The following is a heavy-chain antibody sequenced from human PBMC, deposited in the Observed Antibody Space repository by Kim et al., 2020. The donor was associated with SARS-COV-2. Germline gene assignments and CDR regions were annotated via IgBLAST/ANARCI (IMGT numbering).Heavy chain of an antibody. Sequence: SETLSLTCTVSGASISSSGYYWGWIRQPPGKGLEWIGCVYYTGSTYYNPSLKSRVTISVDTSKNQFSLKLSSVTAADTAVYYCARHFGGTSIRFLGLFQFDYWGQGTLVTVSS. D-gene: IGHD2-2*02. J-gene: IGHJ4*02. CDR3: ARHFGGTSIRFLGLFQFDY. CDR1: GASISSSGYY. V-gene: IGHV4-39*01. CDR2: VYYTGST.